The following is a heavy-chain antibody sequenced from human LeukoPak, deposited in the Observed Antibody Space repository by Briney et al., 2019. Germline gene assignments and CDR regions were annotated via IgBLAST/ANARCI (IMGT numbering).Heavy chain of an antibody. CDR1: GGSISSYY. V-gene: IGHV4-59*01. J-gene: IGHJ4*02. Sequence: PETLSLTCTVSGGSISSYYWSWIRQPPGKGLEWIGYIYYSGSTNYNPSLKSRVTISVDTSKNQFSLKLSSVTAADTAVYYCARGFRGYSYGYPPDYWGQGTLVTVSS. CDR2: IYYSGST. CDR3: ARGFRGYSYGYPPDY. D-gene: IGHD5-18*01.